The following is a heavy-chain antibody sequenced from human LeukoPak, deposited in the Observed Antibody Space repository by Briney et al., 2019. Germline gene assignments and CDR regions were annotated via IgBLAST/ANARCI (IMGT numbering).Heavy chain of an antibody. D-gene: IGHD2-2*02. Sequence: SQTLSLTCTVSGGSISSGDDYWSWIRQPPGKGLECIGYIYYSGSTYYNPSLKSRVTISVDTSKNQFSPKLSSVTAADTAVYYCARRPDCSSTSCYSFWFDPWGQGTLVTVSS. CDR3: ARRPDCSSTSCYSFWFDP. CDR1: GGSISSGDDY. V-gene: IGHV4-30-4*08. CDR2: IYYSGST. J-gene: IGHJ5*02.